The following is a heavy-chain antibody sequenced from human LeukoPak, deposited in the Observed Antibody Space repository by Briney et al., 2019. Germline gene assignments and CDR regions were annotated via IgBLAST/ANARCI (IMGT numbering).Heavy chain of an antibody. CDR3: AREDCSGGSCSIDY. V-gene: IGHV1-2*02. CDR1: GYTFTGYY. Sequence: ASVKVSCKASGYTFTGYYMHWVRQAPGQGLEWMGWINPNSGGTNYAQKFQGRVTMTRDTSISTAYMELSRLRSDDTAVYYCAREDCSGGSCSIDYWGQGTLVTVSS. D-gene: IGHD2-15*01. CDR2: INPNSGGT. J-gene: IGHJ4*02.